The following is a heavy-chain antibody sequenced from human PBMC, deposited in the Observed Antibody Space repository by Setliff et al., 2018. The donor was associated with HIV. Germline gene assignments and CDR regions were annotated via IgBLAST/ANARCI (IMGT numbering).Heavy chain of an antibody. V-gene: IGHV4-39*01. J-gene: IGHJ4*02. CDR2: MSYTGST. CDR1: GGSINRSNYY. CDR3: ARQTWEYYDTLTGYYRSPKNFDS. Sequence: PSETLSLTCTVPGGSINRSNYYWGWIRQPPGKGLEWIGTMSYTGSTYYDPSLKSRVTISLDTSKNQFFLKLSSVTAPDTAIYYCARQTWEYYDTLTGYYRSPKNFDSWGQGTLGTVSS. D-gene: IGHD3-9*01.